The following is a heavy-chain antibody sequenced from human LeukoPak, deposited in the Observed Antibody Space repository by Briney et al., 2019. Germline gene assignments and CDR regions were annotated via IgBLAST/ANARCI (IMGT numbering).Heavy chain of an antibody. CDR2: INPNSGGT. CDR3: ARDGLLWFGELLYTQGRPRRFDP. J-gene: IGHJ5*02. D-gene: IGHD3-10*01. V-gene: IGHV1-2*02. CDR1: GYTFTGYY. Sequence: GASVKISCKASGYTFTGYYMHWVRQAPGQGLEWMGWINPNSGGTNYAQKFQGRVTMTRDTSISTAYMELSRLRSDDTAVYYCARDGLLWFGELLYTQGRPRRFDPWGQGTLVTVSS.